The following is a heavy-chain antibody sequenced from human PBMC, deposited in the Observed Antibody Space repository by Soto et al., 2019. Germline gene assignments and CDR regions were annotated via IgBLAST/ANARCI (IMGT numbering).Heavy chain of an antibody. Sequence: QLQLQESGPGLVKSSETLSLTCSVSGDSISSSSYYWGWIRQSPGEGLEWLGNIHNIGGTQYNPSHDSRVTTSVDTSANQSSLRLTSVTAADTAVYYCASRYGPSEFDHWGQGSLVTVSS. D-gene: IGHD3-9*01. V-gene: IGHV4-39*01. CDR3: ASRYGPSEFDH. CDR1: GDSISSSSYY. J-gene: IGHJ4*02. CDR2: IHNIGGT.